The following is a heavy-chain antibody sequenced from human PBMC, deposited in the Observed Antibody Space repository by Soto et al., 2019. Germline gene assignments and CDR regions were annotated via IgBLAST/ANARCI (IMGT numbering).Heavy chain of an antibody. CDR2: IIPIFGTA. CDR1: GGTFSSYA. V-gene: IGHV1-69*01. D-gene: IGHD6-19*01. Sequence: QVQLVQSGAEVKKTGSSVKVSCKASGGTFSSYAISWVRQAPGQGIEWMVGIIPIFGTANYAQKFQGRVTITADESTSTAYMELSSLRSEATAVYYCARDVLIAVAGMMFDPWGQGTLVTVSS. CDR3: ARDVLIAVAGMMFDP. J-gene: IGHJ5*02.